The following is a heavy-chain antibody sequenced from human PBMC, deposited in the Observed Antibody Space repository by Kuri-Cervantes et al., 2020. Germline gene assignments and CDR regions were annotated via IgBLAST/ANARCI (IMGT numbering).Heavy chain of an antibody. Sequence: ESLKISCTVSGYSISSGYYWGWIRQPPGKGLEWIGEINHSGSTNYNPSLKSRVTISVDTSKNQFSLKLSSVTAADTAVYYCARTDPNYYGSGSLAFDIWGQGTMVTVSS. V-gene: IGHV4-38-2*02. D-gene: IGHD3-10*01. CDR3: ARTDPNYYGSGSLAFDI. J-gene: IGHJ3*02. CDR1: GYSISSGYY. CDR2: INHSGST.